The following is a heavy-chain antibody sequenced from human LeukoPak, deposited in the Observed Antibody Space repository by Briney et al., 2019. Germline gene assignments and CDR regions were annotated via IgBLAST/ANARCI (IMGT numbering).Heavy chain of an antibody. Sequence: GGSLRLSCAASGFTFSTYDMTWVRQAPGKGLEWVSVISGRGTNAYYADSVKGRFTISRDNSKNTVYLQMNSLIAEDTAVYSCAKDPRYGANAWGQGTLVTVSS. D-gene: IGHD4-17*01. CDR3: AKDPRYGANA. V-gene: IGHV3-23*01. CDR1: GFTFSTYD. J-gene: IGHJ5*02. CDR2: ISGRGTNA.